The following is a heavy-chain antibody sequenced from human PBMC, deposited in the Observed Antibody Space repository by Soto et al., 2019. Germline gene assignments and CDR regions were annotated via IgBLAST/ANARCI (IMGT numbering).Heavy chain of an antibody. CDR3: ARSKCGGNARKLDP. CDR2: IIPIFGTA. J-gene: IGHJ5*02. Sequence: SVKVSCKASGGTFSSYAISWVRQAPGQGLEWMGGIIPIFGTANYAQKFQGRVTITADESTSTAYMELSSLRSEDTAVYYCARSKCGGNARKLDPWGQGPLVTVSS. CDR1: GGTFSSYA. D-gene: IGHD2-15*01. V-gene: IGHV1-69*13.